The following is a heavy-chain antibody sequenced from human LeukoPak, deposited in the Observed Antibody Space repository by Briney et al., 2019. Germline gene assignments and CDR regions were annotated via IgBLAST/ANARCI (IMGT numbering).Heavy chain of an antibody. CDR1: GFTFSDYY. Sequence: GGSLRLSCAASGFTFSDYYMSWIRQAPGKGLEWVSYISSSGSTVYYADSVKGRFTISRDNAKNSLYLQMNSLRAEDTAVYYCARAHPIYWYFDLWGRGTLVTVSS. CDR3: ARAHPIYWYFDL. V-gene: IGHV3-11*01. CDR2: ISSSGSTV. J-gene: IGHJ2*01.